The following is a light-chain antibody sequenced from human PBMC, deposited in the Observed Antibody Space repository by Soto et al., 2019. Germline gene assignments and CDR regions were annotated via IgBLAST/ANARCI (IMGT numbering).Light chain of an antibody. CDR1: QSVTNSN. J-gene: IGKJ3*01. V-gene: IGKV3-15*01. Sequence: EIVLTQSPGTLSLSPGERVTLSCRASQSVTNSNLAWYQQKPGQAPRLLIYGASTRATGIPARFSGSGSGTEFTLTISSLQSEDFAVYYCQQYNNWPFTFGPGTKVDIK. CDR2: GAS. CDR3: QQYNNWPFT.